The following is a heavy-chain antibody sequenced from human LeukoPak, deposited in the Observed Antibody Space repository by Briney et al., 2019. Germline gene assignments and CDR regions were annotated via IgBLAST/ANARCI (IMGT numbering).Heavy chain of an antibody. CDR2: IYYSGST. Sequence: PSETLSLTCTVSGASISNYYWSWIRQPPGKGLGWIGCIYYSGSTNYNTSLKSRVTISVDTSKNQFSLKLSSVTAAETAIYYCARDVGYDSSGYYTDYWGQGTLVTVSS. V-gene: IGHV4-59*01. D-gene: IGHD3-22*01. J-gene: IGHJ4*02. CDR1: GASISNYY. CDR3: ARDVGYDSSGYYTDY.